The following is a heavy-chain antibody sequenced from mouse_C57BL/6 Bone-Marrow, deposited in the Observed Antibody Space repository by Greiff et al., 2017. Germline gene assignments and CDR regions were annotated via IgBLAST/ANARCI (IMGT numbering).Heavy chain of an antibody. CDR3: ARSPSGNYGSYYFDY. V-gene: IGHV1-72*01. CDR2: IDPNSGGT. CDR1: GYTFTSYW. D-gene: IGHD2-1*01. J-gene: IGHJ2*01. Sequence: QVQLQQPGAELVKPGASVKLSCKASGYTFTSYWMHWVKQRPGRGLEGIGRIDPNSGGTKYNEKFKSKATLTVDKPSSTAYMQLSSLTSEDSAVYYCARSPSGNYGSYYFDYWGQGTTLTVSS.